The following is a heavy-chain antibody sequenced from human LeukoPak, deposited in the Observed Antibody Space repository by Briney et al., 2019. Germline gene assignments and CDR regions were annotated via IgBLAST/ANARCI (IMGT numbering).Heavy chain of an antibody. CDR1: GYTFTSYD. V-gene: IGHV1-8*01. CDR2: MNPNSGNT. J-gene: IGHJ5*02. Sequence: ASVKVSCKASGYTFTSYDINWVRQATGQGFEWMGWMNPNSGNTGYAQKFQGRVTMTRNTSISTAYMELSSLRSEDTAVYYCARGRGSYRNNWFDPWGQGTLVTVSS. D-gene: IGHD1-26*01. CDR3: ARGRGSYRNNWFDP.